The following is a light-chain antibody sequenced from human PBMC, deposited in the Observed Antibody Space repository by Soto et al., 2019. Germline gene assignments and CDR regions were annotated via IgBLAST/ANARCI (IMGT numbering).Light chain of an antibody. J-gene: IGKJ2*02. CDR2: LGS. CDR1: QSLLHTNGYTY. CDR3: MQALQTPWT. V-gene: IGKV2-28*01. Sequence: DIVMTQSPLSLPVTPGEPASISCRSGQSLLHTNGYTYLDWYLQKPGQSPQLLIYLGSTRASGVRDRFSGSGSGTDFTLKISRVEAEDVGVYYCMQALQTPWTFGQGTKLEIK.